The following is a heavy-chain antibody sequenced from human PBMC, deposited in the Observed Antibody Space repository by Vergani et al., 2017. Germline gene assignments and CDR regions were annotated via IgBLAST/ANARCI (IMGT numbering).Heavy chain of an antibody. Sequence: EVQLVESGGGLVQPGGSLKLSCAASGFTFSGSAMHWVRQASGKGLEWVGRIRSKANSYATAYAASVKGRFTISRDDSKNTAYLQMNSLKTEDTAVYYCTSPRSDSRSERENWGQGTLVTVSS. V-gene: IGHV3-73*02. D-gene: IGHD6-13*01. J-gene: IGHJ4*02. CDR1: GFTFSGSA. CDR2: IRSKANSYAT. CDR3: TSPRSDSRSEREN.